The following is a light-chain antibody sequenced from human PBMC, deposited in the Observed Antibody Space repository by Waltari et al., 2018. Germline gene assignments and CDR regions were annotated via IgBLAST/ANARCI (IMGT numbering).Light chain of an antibody. J-gene: IGKJ2*01. CDR3: QQYYSTPYT. CDR1: QSVLYSSNNKNY. CDR2: WAF. Sequence: DIVVTQSPHSLAVSLGERATINCRSSQSVLYSSNNKNYLAWYQQKPGQPPKLLIYWAFTRESGVPDRFSGSGSGTDFTLTISSLQAEDVAVYYCQQYYSTPYTFGQGTKVEIK. V-gene: IGKV4-1*01.